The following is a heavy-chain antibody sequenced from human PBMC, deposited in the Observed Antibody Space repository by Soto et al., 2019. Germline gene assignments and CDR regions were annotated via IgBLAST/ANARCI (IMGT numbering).Heavy chain of an antibody. D-gene: IGHD3-22*01. CDR3: ARYSSGYVRYFDY. CDR2: IYYSGST. Sequence: PSETLSLTCTVSGGSSISGGYYWSWIRQHPGKGLEWIGYIYYSGSTYYNPSLKSRVTISVDTSKNQFSLKLSSVTAADTAVYYCARYSSGYVRYFDYWGQGTLVTVSS. J-gene: IGHJ4*02. V-gene: IGHV4-31*03. CDR1: GGSSISGGYY.